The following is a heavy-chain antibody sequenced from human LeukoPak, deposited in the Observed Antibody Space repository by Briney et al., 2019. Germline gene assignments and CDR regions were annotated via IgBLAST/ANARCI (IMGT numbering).Heavy chain of an antibody. D-gene: IGHD3-10*01. V-gene: IGHV3-33*01. Sequence: GGSLRLSCAASGFTFSRYGMHWVRQAPGKGLEWVAVIWCDGSNKDYVDSVKGRFTISRDNSKNTLYLQMNSLRAEDTAVYYCVRDSYGSSSFDYWGQGTLVTVSS. CDR1: GFTFSRYG. CDR3: VRDSYGSSSFDY. J-gene: IGHJ4*02. CDR2: IWCDGSNK.